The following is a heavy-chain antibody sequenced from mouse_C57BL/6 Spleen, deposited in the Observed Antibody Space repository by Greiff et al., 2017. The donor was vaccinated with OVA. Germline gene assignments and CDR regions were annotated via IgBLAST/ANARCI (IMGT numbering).Heavy chain of an antibody. CDR1: GYTFTSYW. D-gene: IGHD3-1*01. V-gene: IGHV1-69*01. Sequence: VQLQQSGAELVMPGASVKLSCKASGYTFTSYWMHWVKQRPGQGLEWIGEIDPSDSYTNYNQKFKGKSTLTVDKSSSTAYMQLSSLTSEDSAVYYCARGGYKGYFDVWGTGTTVTVSS. CDR2: IDPSDSYT. CDR3: ARGGYKGYFDV. J-gene: IGHJ1*03.